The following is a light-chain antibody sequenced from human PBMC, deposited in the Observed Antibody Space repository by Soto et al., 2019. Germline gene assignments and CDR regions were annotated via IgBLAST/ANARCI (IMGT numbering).Light chain of an antibody. CDR3: QQYGSSGT. Sequence: EIVLTQSPGTLSLSPGERATLSCRSSQSVSNNYLAWYQQKPGQAPRLLIYGASNRATGITDRFSGSGSVTDFTLTISRLEPEDFAVYYCQQYGSSGTFGQGTKVEIK. V-gene: IGKV3-20*01. CDR2: GAS. CDR1: QSVSNNY. J-gene: IGKJ1*01.